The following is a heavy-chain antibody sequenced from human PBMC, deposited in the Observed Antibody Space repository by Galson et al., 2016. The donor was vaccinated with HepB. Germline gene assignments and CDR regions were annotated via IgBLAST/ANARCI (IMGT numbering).Heavy chain of an antibody. V-gene: IGHV1-18*04. Sequence: SVKVSCRASGYTFSNYGITWVRQVAGQGLEWMGWISAYTGDTNYSQKFQGRVTMRTDSSTNTAYMEVRSLRSDDTAVYYCARENFALGCSGVNCYSDYWGQGTLVTVSS. CDR3: ARENFALGCSGVNCYSDY. CDR1: GYTFSNYG. CDR2: ISAYTGDT. J-gene: IGHJ4*02. D-gene: IGHD2-15*01.